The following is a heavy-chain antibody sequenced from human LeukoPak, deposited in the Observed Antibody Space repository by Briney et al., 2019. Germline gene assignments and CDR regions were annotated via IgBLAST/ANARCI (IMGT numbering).Heavy chain of an antibody. D-gene: IGHD2-21*02. Sequence: GGSLRLSCAASGFTFSSYAMRWVRQAPGKGLVWVSCINPDGSWTLHADSVKGRFAISRDYARNALYLQMNSLGVEDTATYYCARYEQRPGVTASDPWSQGTLVTVSS. CDR1: GFTFSSYA. V-gene: IGHV3-74*01. CDR3: ARYEQRPGVTASDP. J-gene: IGHJ5*02. CDR2: INPDGSWT.